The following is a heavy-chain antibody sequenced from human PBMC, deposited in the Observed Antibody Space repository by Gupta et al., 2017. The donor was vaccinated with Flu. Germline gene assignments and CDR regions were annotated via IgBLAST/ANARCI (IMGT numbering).Heavy chain of an antibody. CDR1: GFTFSDYG. Sequence: QVQLVEAGGGVVQPGRSLRLSCVASGFTFSDYGMHWVRQAPGKGLEWVAIMSFDGNHKYSADSVKGRFTISRDNSKNTLYLHMNSLRAEDTAVYYCAKSLQGFDLYYYMDLWGKGTTVTVSS. J-gene: IGHJ6*03. V-gene: IGHV3-30*18. CDR2: MSFDGNHK. CDR3: AKSLQGFDLYYYMDL. D-gene: IGHD3-10*01.